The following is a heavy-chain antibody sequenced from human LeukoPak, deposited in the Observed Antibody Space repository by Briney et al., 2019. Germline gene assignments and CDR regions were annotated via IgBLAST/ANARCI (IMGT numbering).Heavy chain of an antibody. V-gene: IGHV4-59*01. CDR2: IYYNGRT. D-gene: IGHD2-15*01. J-gene: IGHJ6*03. CDR1: GCSISSYY. Sequence: PSETLSLTFTVSGCSISSYYWSWIRQPPGKGLDGIGYIYYNGRTNYNPSRNSRVTISEDTSKNQFSIKLSSVTDADKAVYSCARTSRGPPYCSGGRCYSPDYYYMDVWGKGTTVTVSS. CDR3: ARTSRGPPYCSGGRCYSPDYYYMDV.